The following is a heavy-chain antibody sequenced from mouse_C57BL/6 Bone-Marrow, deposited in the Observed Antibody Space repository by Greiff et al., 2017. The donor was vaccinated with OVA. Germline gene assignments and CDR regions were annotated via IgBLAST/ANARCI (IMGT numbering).Heavy chain of an antibody. J-gene: IGHJ2*01. CDR2: ISYDGSN. CDR3: ARRAPITYYFDY. V-gene: IGHV3-6*01. D-gene: IGHD1-1*01. Sequence: EVKLQESGPGLVKPSQSLSLTCSVTGYSITSGYYWNWIRQFPGNKLEWMGYISYDGSNNYNPSLKNRISITRDTSKNQFFLKLNSVTTEDTATYYCARRAPITYYFDYWGQGTTLTVSS. CDR1: GYSITSGYY.